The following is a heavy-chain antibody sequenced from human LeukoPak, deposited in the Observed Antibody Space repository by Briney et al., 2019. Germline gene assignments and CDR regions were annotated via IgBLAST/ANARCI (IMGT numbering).Heavy chain of an antibody. D-gene: IGHD3-10*01. V-gene: IGHV3-74*01. CDR1: GFSLSTYW. CDR3: TREGAYDSGTYGAGDY. Sequence: GGSLRLSCVASGFSLSTYWMHWVRQAPGRGLVWVSRLNTGGNSTIYADSVKGRFIISRDNAKSTLYLQMNSLRADDTGVYYCTREGAYDSGTYGAGDYWGQGTLVTVSS. CDR2: LNTGGNST. J-gene: IGHJ4*02.